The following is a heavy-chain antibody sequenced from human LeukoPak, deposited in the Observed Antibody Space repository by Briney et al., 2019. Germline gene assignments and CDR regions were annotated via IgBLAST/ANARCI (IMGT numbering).Heavy chain of an antibody. Sequence: PGGSLRLSCAASGFTFSSYAMHWVRQAPGKGLEWVAVISYDGSNKYYADSVKGRFTISRDNSKNTLYLQMNSLRAEDTAVYYCAREEWWLRGSYYFDYWGQGTLVTVSS. D-gene: IGHD5-12*01. V-gene: IGHV3-30*04. J-gene: IGHJ4*02. CDR3: AREEWWLRGSYYFDY. CDR1: GFTFSSYA. CDR2: ISYDGSNK.